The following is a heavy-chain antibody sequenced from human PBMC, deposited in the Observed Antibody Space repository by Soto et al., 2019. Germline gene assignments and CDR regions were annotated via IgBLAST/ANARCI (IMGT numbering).Heavy chain of an antibody. CDR3: ARDRGWGYDSSGYPADDAFDI. CDR2: IYYSGST. D-gene: IGHD3-22*01. CDR1: GGSISSGGYY. J-gene: IGHJ3*02. V-gene: IGHV4-31*03. Sequence: QVQLQESGPGLVKPSQTLSLTCTVSGGSISSGGYYWSWIRQHPGKGLEWIGYIYYSGSTYYNPSLKSRVTISVDTSKNQFSLKLSSVTAADTAVYYCARDRGWGYDSSGYPADDAFDIWGQGTMVTVSS.